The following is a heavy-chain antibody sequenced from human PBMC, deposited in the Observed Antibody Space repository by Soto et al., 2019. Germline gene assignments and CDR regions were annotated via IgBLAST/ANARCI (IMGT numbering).Heavy chain of an antibody. CDR1: PSSITSGGYY. J-gene: IGHJ5*01. CDR3: ARGGSTWYGNKWLDT. Sequence: SETLSLTCKVSPSSITSGGYYWSWIRQHPVQCLKWIWYTYCPRITYYDLSLNGRVTISLDTYGIYFSLSLTSLTAADTAIYYCARGGSTWYGNKWLDTGCPGTLDTASS. V-gene: IGHV4-31*02. D-gene: IGHD6-13*01. CDR2: TYCPRIT.